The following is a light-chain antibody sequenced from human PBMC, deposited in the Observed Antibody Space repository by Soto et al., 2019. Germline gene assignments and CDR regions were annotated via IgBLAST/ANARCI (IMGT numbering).Light chain of an antibody. CDR1: QSVTYDQ. CDR3: QQYHDWWT. Sequence: EIVLTQSPDTLSLSPGERATLSCRASQSVTYDQLAWYRQTPGQAPRLLIYGASSRAAGIPDRFSGGGFGTEFTLTINSLQSEDFAVYYCQQYHDWWTFGQGTKVDIK. CDR2: GAS. V-gene: IGKV3-20*01. J-gene: IGKJ1*01.